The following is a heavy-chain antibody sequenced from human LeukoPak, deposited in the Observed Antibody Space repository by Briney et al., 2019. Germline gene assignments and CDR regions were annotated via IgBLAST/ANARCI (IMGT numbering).Heavy chain of an antibody. CDR2: IYYIGSA. Sequence: SETLSLTCTVSGDSINRSPYYWGWVRQPPGKGLEWIGSIYYIGSAHYNPSLKRRLTISVDTSKNQFSLRLTSVTAADTALYFCARVGQRGINDYWGQGTLVTVSS. D-gene: IGHD1-26*01. CDR1: GDSINRSPYY. CDR3: ARVGQRGINDY. J-gene: IGHJ4*02. V-gene: IGHV4-39*07.